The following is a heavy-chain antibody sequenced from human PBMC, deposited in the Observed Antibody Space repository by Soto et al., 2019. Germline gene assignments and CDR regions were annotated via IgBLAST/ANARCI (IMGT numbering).Heavy chain of an antibody. CDR2: IYYSGST. Sequence: QVQLQESGPGLVKPSQTLSLTCTVSGGSINSGDYYWSWIRQPPGKGLEWIGYIYYSGSTYYNPSLKSRVTISVDTSKNQFSLKLSSVTAADTAVYYCARESPPDYGDYYPLRSKSGLIDYWGQGTLVTVSS. V-gene: IGHV4-30-4*01. CDR3: ARESPPDYGDYYPLRSKSGLIDY. CDR1: GGSINSGDYY. J-gene: IGHJ4*02. D-gene: IGHD4-17*01.